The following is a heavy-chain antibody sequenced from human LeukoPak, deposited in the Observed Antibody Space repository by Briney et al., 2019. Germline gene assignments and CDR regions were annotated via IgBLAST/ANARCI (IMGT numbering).Heavy chain of an antibody. CDR2: INWNGGST. J-gene: IGHJ3*02. CDR3: ARGRLSTYYYDSSGELPPYSDAFDI. V-gene: IGHV3-20*04. Sequence: PGGSLRLSCAASGFTFDDYGMSWVRQAPGKGLEWVSGINWNGGSTGYADSVKGRFTISRDNAKNSLYLQMNSLRAEDTALYYCARGRLSTYYYDSSGELPPYSDAFDIWGQGTMVTVSS. CDR1: GFTFDDYG. D-gene: IGHD3-22*01.